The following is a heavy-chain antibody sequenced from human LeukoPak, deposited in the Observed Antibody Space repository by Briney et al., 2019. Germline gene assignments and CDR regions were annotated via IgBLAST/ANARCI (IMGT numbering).Heavy chain of an antibody. CDR2: ISGSGSTI. V-gene: IGHV3-48*03. Sequence: GGSLRLSCAVSGLTFSPYEMNWVRQAPGKGLEWVSYISGSGSTIYYADSVKGRFIISRDNAKNSLYLQMTSLRAEDTAVYYCASGGNVFDYWGQGTLVTVSS. D-gene: IGHD4-23*01. CDR1: GLTFSPYE. CDR3: ASGGNVFDY. J-gene: IGHJ4*02.